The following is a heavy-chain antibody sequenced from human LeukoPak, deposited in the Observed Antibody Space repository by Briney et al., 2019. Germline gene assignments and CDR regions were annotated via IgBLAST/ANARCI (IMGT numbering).Heavy chain of an antibody. Sequence: SVKVTCKASGDTFSSYAISWVRQAPGQGLEWMGGIIPIFGTANYAQKFQGRVTITADESTSTAYMELSSLRSEDTAVYYCARGRMAGTYVFDYWGQGTLVTVSS. J-gene: IGHJ4*02. V-gene: IGHV1-69*13. CDR3: ARGRMAGTYVFDY. CDR1: GDTFSSYA. CDR2: IIPIFGTA. D-gene: IGHD6-19*01.